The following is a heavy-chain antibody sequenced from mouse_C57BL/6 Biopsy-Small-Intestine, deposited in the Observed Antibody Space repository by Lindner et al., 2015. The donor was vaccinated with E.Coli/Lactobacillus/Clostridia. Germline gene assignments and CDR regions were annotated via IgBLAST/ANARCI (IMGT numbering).Heavy chain of an antibody. V-gene: IGHV1-82*01. D-gene: IGHD2-12*01. Sequence: VQLQESGPELVKPGAPVKISCKASGYAFSSSWMNWVKQRPGKGLEWIGRIYPGDGDTNYNGKFKGKATLTADKSSSTAYMQLSSLTSEDSAVYFCARYSYYSYGAWFAYWGQGTLVTVSA. CDR2: IYPGDGDT. CDR3: ARYSYYSYGAWFAY. CDR1: GYAFSSSW. J-gene: IGHJ3*01.